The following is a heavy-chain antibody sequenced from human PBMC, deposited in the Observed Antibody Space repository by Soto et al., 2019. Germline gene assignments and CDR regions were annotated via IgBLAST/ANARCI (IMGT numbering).Heavy chain of an antibody. V-gene: IGHV5-51*03. CDR3: ARPRSSSRNYYGMDV. CDR2: IYPGNSDT. Sequence: EVQLVQSGAEVKKPGESLKISCKGSGYSFTSYWIGWVRQMPGKGLEGMGIIYPGNSDTRYSPSFQGQVTISADKSISTAYLQWRSPKASDTAMYYCARPRSSSRNYYGMDVWGQGTTVTVSS. D-gene: IGHD6-13*01. J-gene: IGHJ6*02. CDR1: GYSFTSYW.